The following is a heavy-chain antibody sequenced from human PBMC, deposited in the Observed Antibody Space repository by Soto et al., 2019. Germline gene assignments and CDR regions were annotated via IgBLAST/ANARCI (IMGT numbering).Heavy chain of an antibody. CDR1: GFTFSNAW. CDR2: IKSKTDGGTT. J-gene: IGHJ1*01. V-gene: IGHV3-15*01. Sequence: GGSLRLSCAASGFTFSNAWISWVRQAPGKGLEWVGRIKSKTDGGTTDYAAPVKGRFTISRDDSKNTLYLQMNSLKTEDTAVYYCTTPRVGYCSGGSCSPTAFQHWGQGTLVTVSS. D-gene: IGHD2-15*01. CDR3: TTPRVGYCSGGSCSPTAFQH.